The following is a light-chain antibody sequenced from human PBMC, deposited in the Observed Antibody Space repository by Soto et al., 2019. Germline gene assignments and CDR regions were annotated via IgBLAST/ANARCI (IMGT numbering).Light chain of an antibody. V-gene: IGLV1-40*01. J-gene: IGLJ2*01. CDR3: QSYDSRLSVVV. Sequence: QTVVTQPPSVSGAPGQRVTISCTGSNSNIGAGYDVRWYQQLPGTAPKLLIYGNSNRPSGVPDRFSGSKSGTSASLAITGLQAEDEADYYCQSYDSRLSVVVFGGGTKVTVL. CDR2: GNS. CDR1: NSNIGAGYD.